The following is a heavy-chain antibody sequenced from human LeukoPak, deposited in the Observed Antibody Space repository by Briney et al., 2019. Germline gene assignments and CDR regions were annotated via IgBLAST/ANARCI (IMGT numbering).Heavy chain of an antibody. CDR3: ATVLHTSLSTWAAFDI. J-gene: IGHJ3*02. CDR1: GLTFSNFA. Sequence: GGSLRLSCAAPGLTFSNFAMTWVRQTPGKGLEWVSALSASGGGTFYAPSVKGRFTIPRDNSKNTVSLQMNSLRAEDTALYYCATVLHTSLSTWAAFDIWGQGTMVTVSS. V-gene: IGHV3-23*01. CDR2: LSASGGGT. D-gene: IGHD1-1*01.